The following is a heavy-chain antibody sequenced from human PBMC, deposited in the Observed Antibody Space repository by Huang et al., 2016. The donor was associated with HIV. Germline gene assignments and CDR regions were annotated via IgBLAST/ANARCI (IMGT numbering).Heavy chain of an antibody. CDR1: GGSISSNDYY. D-gene: IGHD4-17*01. CDR3: ARLDYGDYSSAFDI. Sequence: QLQLQESGPGLVKPSEPLSLTCTVSGGSISSNDYYWGWIRQPPGKGLEWIGSVYYSVSTYYNPSLKSRVTISVDTSKNQFSLKLSSVTAADTAVYYCARLDYGDYSSAFDIWGQGTMVTVSS. V-gene: IGHV4-39*01. J-gene: IGHJ3*02. CDR2: VYYSVST.